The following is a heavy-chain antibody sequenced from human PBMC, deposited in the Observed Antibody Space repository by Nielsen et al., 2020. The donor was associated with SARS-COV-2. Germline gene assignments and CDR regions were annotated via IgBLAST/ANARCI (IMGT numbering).Heavy chain of an antibody. Sequence: GESLKISCAASGFTFDNYAMTWVRQAPGKGLEWVSVIKRSGGSTYYADSVKGRFTISRDNSRNTLYLQMDSLRVDDTAVYYCAKGTGNWGQGIQVTVSS. D-gene: IGHD3-10*01. V-gene: IGHV3-23*01. CDR2: IKRSGGST. CDR1: GFTFDNYA. CDR3: AKGTGN. J-gene: IGHJ4*02.